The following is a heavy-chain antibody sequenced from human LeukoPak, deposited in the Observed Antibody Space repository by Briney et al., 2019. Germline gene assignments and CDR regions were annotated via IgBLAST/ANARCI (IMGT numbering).Heavy chain of an antibody. Sequence: PSQTLSLTCTVSGGSISSGAYYWSCVRQPPGKGLEWIGNVYFSGSAYYNLSLESRTTISVDTSNNQFSLRLSSVTAADTAVYYCARDSPYSDYHRGLDPWGQGALVTVSS. CDR3: ARDSPYSDYHRGLDP. V-gene: IGHV4-30-4*01. J-gene: IGHJ5*02. CDR1: GGSISSGAYY. CDR2: VYFSGSA. D-gene: IGHD4-11*01.